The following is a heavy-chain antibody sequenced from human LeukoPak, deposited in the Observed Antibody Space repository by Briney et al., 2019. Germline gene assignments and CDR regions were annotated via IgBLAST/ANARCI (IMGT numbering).Heavy chain of an antibody. CDR1: GFTFSTYW. J-gene: IGHJ3*01. CDR3: ARENYYDSSGNDAFDV. V-gene: IGHV3-7*04. Sequence: GGSLRLSCTVSGFTFSTYWMTWVRQVPGKGLEWVANIKQDGSEKYYVDSVKGRFTITRDNAKKALYLEMNSLRVEDTALYYCARENYYDSSGNDAFDVWGQGTMVTVSS. CDR2: IKQDGSEK. D-gene: IGHD3-22*01.